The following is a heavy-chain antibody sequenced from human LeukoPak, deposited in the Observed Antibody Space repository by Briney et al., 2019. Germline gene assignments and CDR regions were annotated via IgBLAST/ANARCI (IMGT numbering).Heavy chain of an antibody. CDR1: GGSISSGDYY. D-gene: IGHD6-19*01. Sequence: PSQTLSLTFTVSGGSISSGDYYWSWIRQPPGKGLEWIGYIYYSGSTYYNPSLKSRVTISVDTSKNQFSLRLTSVTAADTAVYYCASPAPAVAGWGRACDIWGQGTMVTVSS. CDR3: ASPAPAVAGWGRACDI. V-gene: IGHV4-30-4*01. J-gene: IGHJ3*02. CDR2: IYYSGST.